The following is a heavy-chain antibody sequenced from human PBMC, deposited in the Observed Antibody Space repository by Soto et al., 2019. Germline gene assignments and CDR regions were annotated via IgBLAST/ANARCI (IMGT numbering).Heavy chain of an antibody. J-gene: IGHJ1*01. Sequence: EVQLLESGGGLVQPGGSLRLSCAASGLIFSSYGMTWVRQAPGKGLEWVSAISGSGDTYNVESLKGRFTISRDNSKSTLFLQMNSLRAEDTAVYYCATYGGDTGGFEYFKYWGQGTLVTVSS. CDR1: GLIFSSYG. CDR2: ISGSGDT. V-gene: IGHV3-23*01. CDR3: ATYGGDTGGFEYFKY. D-gene: IGHD2-21*02.